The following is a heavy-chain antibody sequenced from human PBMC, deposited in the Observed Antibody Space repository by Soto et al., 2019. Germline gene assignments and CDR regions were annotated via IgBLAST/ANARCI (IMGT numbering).Heavy chain of an antibody. CDR3: ARSGGGYDSTPYFDY. V-gene: IGHV3-33*01. CDR1: GFTFSSYG. CDR2: IWYDGGNK. J-gene: IGHJ4*02. D-gene: IGHD5-12*01. Sequence: GSLRLSCAASGFTFSSYGMHWVRQAPGKGLEWVAVIWYDGGNKYYADSVRGRFTISRDNSKNTLYLQMNSLRAEDTAVYYCARSGGGYDSTPYFDYWGQGTLGTVSS.